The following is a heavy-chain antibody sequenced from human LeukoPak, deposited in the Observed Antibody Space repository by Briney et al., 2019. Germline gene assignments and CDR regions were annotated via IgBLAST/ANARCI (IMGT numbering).Heavy chain of an antibody. J-gene: IGHJ6*02. CDR2: IWYDGSNK. V-gene: IGHV3-33*01. D-gene: IGHD6-13*01. CDR3: ARSWNYGYGMDV. CDR1: GFTFSSYG. Sequence: GGSLRLSCAASGFTFSSYGMHWVRQAPGKGLEWVAVIWYDGSNKYYADSVKGRFTISRDSSKNALYLQMNSLRAEDTAVYYCARSWNYGYGMDVWGQGTTVTVSS.